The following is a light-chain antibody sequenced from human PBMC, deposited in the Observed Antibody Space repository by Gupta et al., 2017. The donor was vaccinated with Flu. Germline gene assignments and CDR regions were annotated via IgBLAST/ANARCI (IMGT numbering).Light chain of an antibody. CDR1: QGIRND. V-gene: IGKV1-6*01. CDR2: GAS. CDR3: LQDYTYPRT. Sequence: AIQMTQSPSSLSASVGDRVTITCRTSQGIRNDLGWYQRKPGKAPKLLIYGASNLQSGVPSRFSGSGSGTDFSLTISSLQPEDFATYYCLQDYTYPRTFGQGTKVEIK. J-gene: IGKJ1*01.